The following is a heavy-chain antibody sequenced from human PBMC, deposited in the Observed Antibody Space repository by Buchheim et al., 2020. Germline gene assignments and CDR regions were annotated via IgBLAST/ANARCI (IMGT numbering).Heavy chain of an antibody. CDR1: GGSISSGGYS. Sequence: QVQLQESGPGLVKPSQTLSLTCAVSGGSISSGGYSWSWIRQPPGKGLEWIGYIYYSGSTYYNPSLKSRVTISVDTSQNKFSLKLSSVTAADTAVYYCARDRYYDYYYYGMDVWGQGTT. J-gene: IGHJ6*02. CDR3: ARDRYYDYYYYGMDV. V-gene: IGHV4-30-4*07. D-gene: IGHD2/OR15-2a*01. CDR2: IYYSGST.